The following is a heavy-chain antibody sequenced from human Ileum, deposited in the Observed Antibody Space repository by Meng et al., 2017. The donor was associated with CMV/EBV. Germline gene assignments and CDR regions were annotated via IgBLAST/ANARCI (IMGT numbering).Heavy chain of an antibody. CDR1: CGSVSSNSYY. J-gene: IGHJ4*02. V-gene: IGHV4-39*01. Sequence: VSCGSVSSNSYYWGWFRQPPGKGLEWIGSIYFSGSTYYNPSLESRVTLSVDTSKNQFSLKLTSVTAADTAVYFCARRLAGLGANFDHWGQGALVTVSS. CDR2: IYFSGST. D-gene: IGHD4/OR15-4a*01. CDR3: ARRLAGLGANFDH.